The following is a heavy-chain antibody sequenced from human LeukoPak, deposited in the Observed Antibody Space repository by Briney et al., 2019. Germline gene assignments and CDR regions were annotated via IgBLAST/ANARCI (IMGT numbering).Heavy chain of an antibody. D-gene: IGHD3-10*01. CDR2: ISGSGGRT. CDR3: AKGGVGSGKTFDS. Sequence: GGSLRLSCAASGFTFSSYAMSWVRQAPGKGLEWVSGISGSGGRTYYADSVKGRFTISRDNSKNTLYLQMNSLRAEGTAMYYCAKGGVGSGKTFDSWGQGTLVTVA. CDR1: GFTFSSYA. J-gene: IGHJ4*02. V-gene: IGHV3-23*01.